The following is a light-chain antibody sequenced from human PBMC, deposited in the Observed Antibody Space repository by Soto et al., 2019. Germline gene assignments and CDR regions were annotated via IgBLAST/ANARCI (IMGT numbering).Light chain of an antibody. CDR1: HDVTRR. CDR2: DAS. J-gene: IGKJ4*01. CDR3: QHYTNWPLT. V-gene: IGKV3-15*01. Sequence: EIVMTQSPVTLSLSPGDTATLSCRASHDVTRRLAWYQVKHGQAPRLLIYDASTRATGLPARFSGTGSVTEFTLTISSLQSEDFVVYCCQHYTNWPLTFGGGTKVEI.